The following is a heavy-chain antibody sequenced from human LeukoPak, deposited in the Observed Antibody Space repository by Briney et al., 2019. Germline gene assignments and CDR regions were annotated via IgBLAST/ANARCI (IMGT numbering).Heavy chain of an antibody. Sequence: ASVKVSCKASGYTFTGYYMHWVRQAPGQGLEWMGWINPNSGGTNYAQKFQGGVTMTRDTSISTAYMELSRLRSDDTAVYYCARVYCGGDCYYYYYGMDVWGQGTTVTVSS. CDR1: GYTFTGYY. D-gene: IGHD2-21*02. J-gene: IGHJ6*02. V-gene: IGHV1-2*02. CDR2: INPNSGGT. CDR3: ARVYCGGDCYYYYYGMDV.